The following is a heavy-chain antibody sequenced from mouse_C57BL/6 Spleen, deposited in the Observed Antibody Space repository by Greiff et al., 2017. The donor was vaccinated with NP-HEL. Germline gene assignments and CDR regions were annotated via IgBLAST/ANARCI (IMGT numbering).Heavy chain of an antibody. J-gene: IGHJ2*01. CDR2: ISDGGSYT. CDR3: ARGPLTGHFDY. V-gene: IGHV5-4*01. CDR1: GFTFSSYA. Sequence: VQLKESGGGLVKPGGSLKLSCAASGFTFSSYAMSWVRQTPEKRLEWVATISDGGSYTYYPDNVKGRFTISRDNAKNNLYLQMSHLKSEDTAMYYCARGPLTGHFDYWGQGTTLTVSS. D-gene: IGHD4-1*01.